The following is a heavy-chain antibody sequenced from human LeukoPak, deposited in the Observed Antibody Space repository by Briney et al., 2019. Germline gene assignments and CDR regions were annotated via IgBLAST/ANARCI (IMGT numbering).Heavy chain of an antibody. D-gene: IGHD3-10*01. Sequence: GGSLRLSCAASGFTFSSYSMNWVRQAPGKGLEWVSYISSSSSTIYYADSVKGRFTISRDNSKNTLYLQMNSLRAEDTAVYYCAKDRFHYGSGSFYSDYWGQGTLVTVSS. V-gene: IGHV3-48*01. CDR3: AKDRFHYGSGSFYSDY. J-gene: IGHJ4*02. CDR2: ISSSSSTI. CDR1: GFTFSSYS.